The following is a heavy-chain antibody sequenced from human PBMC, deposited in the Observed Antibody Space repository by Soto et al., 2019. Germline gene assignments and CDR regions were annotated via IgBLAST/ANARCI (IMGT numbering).Heavy chain of an antibody. CDR3: ARAPYDYIWGSYRYRFDY. CDR1: GGSFSGYY. V-gene: IGHV4-34*01. J-gene: IGHJ4*02. Sequence: SETLSLTCAVYGGSFSGYYWSWIRQPPWKGLEWIGEINHSGSTNYNPSLKSRVTISVDTSKNQFSLKLSSVTAADTAVYYCARAPYDYIWGSYRYRFDYWGQGTLVTVSS. D-gene: IGHD3-16*02. CDR2: INHSGST.